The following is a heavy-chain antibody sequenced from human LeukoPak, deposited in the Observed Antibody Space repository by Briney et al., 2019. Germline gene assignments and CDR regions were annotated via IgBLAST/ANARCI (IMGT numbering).Heavy chain of an antibody. D-gene: IGHD3-3*01. J-gene: IGHJ6*02. Sequence: PGGSLRLSCAASGFTFSSYWMTWVRQARGKGLEWVANIKQDGSEKYYVDSVKGRFTISRDNAKNSLYLQMNSLRAEDTAVYYCGGPNPLLERPSAMDVWGQGTTVTVSS. V-gene: IGHV3-7*01. CDR3: GGPNPLLERPSAMDV. CDR1: GFTFSSYW. CDR2: IKQDGSEK.